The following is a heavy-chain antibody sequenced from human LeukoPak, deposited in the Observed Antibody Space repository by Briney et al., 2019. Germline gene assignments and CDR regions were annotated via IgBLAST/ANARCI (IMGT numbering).Heavy chain of an antibody. D-gene: IGHD3-10*01. CDR2: INHSGST. Sequence: SETLSLTCAVYGESFSGYYWSWIRQPPGKGLEWIGEINHSGSTNYNPSLKSRVTISVDTSKNQFSLKLSFVTAADTAVYYCARGRRSLPYGSGSYYSWGQGTLVTVSS. J-gene: IGHJ5*02. CDR3: ARGRRSLPYGSGSYYS. CDR1: GESFSGYY. V-gene: IGHV4-34*01.